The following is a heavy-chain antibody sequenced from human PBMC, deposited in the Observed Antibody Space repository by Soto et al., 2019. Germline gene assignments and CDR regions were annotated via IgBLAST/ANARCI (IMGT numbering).Heavy chain of an antibody. CDR3: ARSGVTGIVIPSHLFDP. V-gene: IGHV4-31*03. D-gene: IGHD2-21*02. J-gene: IGHJ5*02. CDR2: ISSSGST. Sequence: SETLSLTCTVSGDSIGGVGYWSWIRQFPGRGLEWIGCISSSGSTYYNPALNNRISLSLDTSQNQFSLKLLSATAEDTAIYYCARSGVTGIVIPSHLFDPWGQGTLVTVSS. CDR1: GDSIGGVGY.